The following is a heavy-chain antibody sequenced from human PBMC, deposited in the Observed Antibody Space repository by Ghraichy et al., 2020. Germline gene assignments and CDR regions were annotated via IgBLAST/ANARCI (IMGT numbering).Heavy chain of an antibody. D-gene: IGHD6-13*01. CDR1: GFTFSSYW. CDR3: ARDLVSSSWYEAGFDP. J-gene: IGHJ5*02. CDR2: INSDGSST. Sequence: GESLNISCAASGFTFSSYWMHWVRQAPGKGLGWVSRINSDGSSTSYADSVKGRFTISRDNAKNTLYLQMNSLRAEDTAVYYCARDLVSSSWYEAGFDPWGQGTLVTVSS. V-gene: IGHV3-74*01.